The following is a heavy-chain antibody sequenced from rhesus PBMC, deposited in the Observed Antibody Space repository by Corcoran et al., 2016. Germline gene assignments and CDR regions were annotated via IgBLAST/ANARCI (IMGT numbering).Heavy chain of an antibody. CDR3: ASRGGIAAAGFDY. J-gene: IGHJ4*01. CDR2: INSGGGST. CDR1: GFTFSSYW. D-gene: IGHD6-31*01. Sequence: EVQLVESGGGLAKPGGSLRLSCAASGFTFSSYWMNWVRQTPGKGLDWISTINSGGGSTDYADSVKGRFTISRTNTKNTLSLQMNSRRLEDTAVYYCASRGGIAAAGFDYWGQGVLVTVSS. V-gene: IGHV3S42*01.